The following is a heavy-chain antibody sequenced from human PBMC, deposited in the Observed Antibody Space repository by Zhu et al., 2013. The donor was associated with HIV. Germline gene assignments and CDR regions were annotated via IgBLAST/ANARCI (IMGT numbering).Heavy chain of an antibody. CDR3: ARDLEINSEQWLVPGY. CDR2: IIPIFGTA. CDR1: GGTFSSYA. V-gene: IGHV1-69*06. J-gene: IGHJ4*02. D-gene: IGHD6-19*01. Sequence: QVXLVQSGAEVKKPGSSVKVSCKASGGTFSSYAISWVRQAPGQGLEWMGGIIPIFGTANYAQKFQGRVTITADKSTSTAYMELSSLRSEDTAVYYCARDLEINSEQWLVPGYWGQGTLVTVSS.